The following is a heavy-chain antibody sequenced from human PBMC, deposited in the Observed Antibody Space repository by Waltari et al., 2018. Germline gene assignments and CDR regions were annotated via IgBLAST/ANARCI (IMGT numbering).Heavy chain of an antibody. D-gene: IGHD7-27*01. Sequence: EEQLVESGGGLVKPVGSLRPSCAGPGFTLRNYNMNWVRQAPGKGLEWVSSISTTSTYTHYADSVKGRFTISRDNAKNSLFLQMNSLTTEDTAVYYCATGGWGFYFDYWGQGTLLTVSS. J-gene: IGHJ4*02. CDR1: GFTLRNYN. CDR3: ATGGWGFYFDY. CDR2: ISTTSTYT. V-gene: IGHV3-21*01.